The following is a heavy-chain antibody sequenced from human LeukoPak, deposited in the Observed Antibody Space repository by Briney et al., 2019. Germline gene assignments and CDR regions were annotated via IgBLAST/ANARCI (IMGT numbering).Heavy chain of an antibody. J-gene: IGHJ4*02. CDR2: ISGSGGST. V-gene: IGHV3-23*01. D-gene: IGHD3-22*01. CDR3: AKEVTMIVVVIDY. Sequence: GGSLRLSCAASGFTLSSYAMSWVRQAPGKGLEWVSAISGSGGSTYYADSVKGRFTISRDNSKNALYLQMNSLRAEDTAVYYCAKEVTMIVVVIDYWGQGTLVTVSS. CDR1: GFTLSSYA.